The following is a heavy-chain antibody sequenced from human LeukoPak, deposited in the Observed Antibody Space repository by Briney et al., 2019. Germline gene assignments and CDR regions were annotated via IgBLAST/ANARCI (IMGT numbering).Heavy chain of an antibody. CDR3: ARASTEITDALDY. CDR2: INPNSGGT. D-gene: IGHD4-23*01. V-gene: IGHV1-2*02. CDR1: GYTFTGYY. J-gene: IGHJ4*02. Sequence: ASVKVSCKASGYTFTGYYMHWVRQAPGQGLEWMGWINPNSGGTNYAQKFQGRVTMTRDTSISTAYMELSRLRSDDTAVYYCARASTEITDALDYWGQGTLVTVSS.